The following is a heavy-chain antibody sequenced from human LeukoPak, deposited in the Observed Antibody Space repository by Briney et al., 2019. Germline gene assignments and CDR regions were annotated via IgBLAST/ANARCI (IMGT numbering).Heavy chain of an antibody. Sequence: SETLSLTCTVSGGSIGSFYWNWIRQPPGKGLEWIGYVYSSGNTNYNPSLKSRVIISADTSKNQFSLKLSSVTAADTAVYYCARGGVLLGIDYWGQGTLVTVSS. V-gene: IGHV4-59*01. D-gene: IGHD2-8*02. J-gene: IGHJ4*02. CDR1: GGSIGSFY. CDR2: VYSSGNT. CDR3: ARGGVLLGIDY.